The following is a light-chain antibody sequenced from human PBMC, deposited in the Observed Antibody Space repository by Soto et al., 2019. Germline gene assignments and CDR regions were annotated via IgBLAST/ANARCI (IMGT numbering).Light chain of an antibody. CDR2: EVN. CDR3: SSYTSSGTRV. J-gene: IGLJ3*02. V-gene: IGLV2-14*01. Sequence: QSALTQPASVSGSPGQSITISCTGTSSDVGSYNYVSWYQQHPGKAPKLMIYEVNYRPSGVSDRFSGSKSGTTASLTIAGLQSEDEADYYCSSYTSSGTRVFGGGTKVTVL. CDR1: SSDVGSYNY.